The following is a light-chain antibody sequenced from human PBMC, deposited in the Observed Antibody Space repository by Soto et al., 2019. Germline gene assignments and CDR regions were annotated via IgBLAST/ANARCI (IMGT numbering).Light chain of an antibody. CDR1: QNIAIY. CDR2: AAS. Sequence: DIQMTQSPSALSASVGDRVTVTCRASQNIAIYLNWYQHKPGRAPNLLIYAASTLQSGVPSRFSGSGSGTDFTLTITSLQPEDFATYYCQQSYSTPRTFGQGTKLEI. CDR3: QQSYSTPRT. J-gene: IGKJ2*01. V-gene: IGKV1-39*01.